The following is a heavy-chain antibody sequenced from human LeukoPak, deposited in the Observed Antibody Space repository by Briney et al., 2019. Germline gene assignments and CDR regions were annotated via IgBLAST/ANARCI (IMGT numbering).Heavy chain of an antibody. Sequence: AGGSLRLSCEASGFTFSSYAMSWVRQAPGKGLEWVSVISGSSGSAYYADSVKGRFSISRDNSKNTLFLQMNSLKTEDTAVYYCTTDLNQLHNYYYYGMDVWGQGTTVTVSS. D-gene: IGHD2-2*01. CDR2: ISGSSGSA. CDR3: TTDLNQLHNYYYYGMDV. CDR1: GFTFSSYA. J-gene: IGHJ6*02. V-gene: IGHV3-23*01.